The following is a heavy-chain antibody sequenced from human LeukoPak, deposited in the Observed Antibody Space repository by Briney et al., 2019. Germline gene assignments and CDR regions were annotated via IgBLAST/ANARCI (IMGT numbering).Heavy chain of an antibody. Sequence: PGGSLRLSCAASGFTFSSYGMHWVRQAPGKGLEWVAFIRYGGTNKYYADSVKGRFTISRDNSKNTLYLQMNSLRAEDTAVYYCAKDSSFHGWLYYFDYWGQGTLVTVPS. V-gene: IGHV3-30*02. J-gene: IGHJ4*02. CDR1: GFTFSSYG. CDR3: AKDSSFHGWLYYFDY. CDR2: IRYGGTNK. D-gene: IGHD5-12*01.